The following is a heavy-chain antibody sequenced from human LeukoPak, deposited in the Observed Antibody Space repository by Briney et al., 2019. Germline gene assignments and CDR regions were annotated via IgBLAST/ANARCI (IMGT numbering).Heavy chain of an antibody. J-gene: IGHJ6*03. V-gene: IGHV3-7*01. CDR2: IKQDGSEK. CDR1: GFTFSRSA. Sequence: PGGSLRLSCAASGFTFSRSAINWVRQAPGKGLEWVANIKQDGSEKYYVDSVKGRFTISRDNAKNSLYLQMNSLRAEDTAVYYCARDGQKGTYYDFWSGYFRYMDVWGKGTTVTVSS. CDR3: ARDGQKGTYYDFWSGYFRYMDV. D-gene: IGHD3-3*01.